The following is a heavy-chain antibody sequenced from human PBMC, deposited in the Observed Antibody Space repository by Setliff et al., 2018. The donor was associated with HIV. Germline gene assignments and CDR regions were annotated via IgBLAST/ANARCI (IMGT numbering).Heavy chain of an antibody. CDR2: IWYDGSNQ. D-gene: IGHD6-13*01. V-gene: IGHV3-33*01. J-gene: IGHJ4*02. CDR1: GFTFSNYG. Sequence: GGSLRLSCAASGFTFSNYGMHWVRQAPGKGLEWVAVIWYDGSNQNYADSVKGRLTISRDNSNNTLYLQMNSLTPEDTAVYHCARYSSSWHTFDYWGQGTLVTVSA. CDR3: ARYSSSWHTFDY.